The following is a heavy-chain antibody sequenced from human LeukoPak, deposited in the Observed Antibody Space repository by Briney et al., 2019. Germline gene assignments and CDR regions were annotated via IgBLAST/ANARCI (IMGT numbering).Heavy chain of an antibody. Sequence: GGSLRLSCAASGFTFSSYSMNWVRQAPGKGLEWVSYISSSSSTIYYADSVKGRFTISRDNSKNTLYLQMNSLRAEDTAVYYCAKDNSDWSFYYYYYMDVWGKGTTVTISS. D-gene: IGHD3-9*01. CDR3: AKDNSDWSFYYYYYMDV. J-gene: IGHJ6*03. CDR2: ISSSSSTI. CDR1: GFTFSSYS. V-gene: IGHV3-48*01.